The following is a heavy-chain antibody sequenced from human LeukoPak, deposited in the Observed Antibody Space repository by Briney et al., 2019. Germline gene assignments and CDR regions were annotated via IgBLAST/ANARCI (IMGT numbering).Heavy chain of an antibody. D-gene: IGHD3-9*01. V-gene: IGHV3-48*04. CDR2: ISSSGSTI. Sequence: GGSLRLSCAASGFTFSGYGMHWVRQAPGKGLEWVSYISSSGSTIYYADSVKGRFTISRDNAKKSLYLQMNSLRAEDTAVYYCARGSRLDFYFDYWGQGTLVTVSS. CDR1: GFTFSGYG. CDR3: ARGSRLDFYFDY. J-gene: IGHJ4*02.